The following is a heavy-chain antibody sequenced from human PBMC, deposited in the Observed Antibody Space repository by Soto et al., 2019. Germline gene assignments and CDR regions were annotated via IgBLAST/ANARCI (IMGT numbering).Heavy chain of an antibody. D-gene: IGHD2-21*02. CDR2: ISYDGSNK. V-gene: IGHV3-30*18. J-gene: IGHJ3*02. CDR1: GFTFSSYG. Sequence: PGGSLRLSCAASGFTFSSYGMHWVRQAPGKGLEWVAVISYDGSNKYYADSVKGRFTISRDNSKNTLYLQMNSLGAEDTAVYYCAKEGSAVVTRGGAFDIWGQGTMVTVSS. CDR3: AKEGSAVVTRGGAFDI.